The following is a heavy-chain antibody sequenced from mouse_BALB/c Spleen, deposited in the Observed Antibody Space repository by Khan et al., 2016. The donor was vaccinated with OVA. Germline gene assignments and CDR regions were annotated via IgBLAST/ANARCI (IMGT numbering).Heavy chain of an antibody. CDR1: GYTFSSYY. D-gene: IGHD2-2*01. CDR2: INPNNGGT. J-gene: IGHJ3*01. CDR3: TRSGYGSFAY. V-gene: IGHV1S81*02. Sequence: QVQLKQSGAELVKPGASVKLSCKASGYTFSSYYMYWVKQRPGQGLEWIGEINPNNGGTNFNEKFKSKATLTVDKSSSPAYMQLSSLTSEDSAVYYCTRSGYGSFAYWGQGTLVTVSA.